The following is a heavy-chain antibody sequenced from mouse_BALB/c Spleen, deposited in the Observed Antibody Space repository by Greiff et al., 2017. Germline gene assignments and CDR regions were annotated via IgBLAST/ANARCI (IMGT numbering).Heavy chain of an antibody. J-gene: IGHJ1*01. Sequence: LQHPGSELVRPGASVKLSCKASGYTFTSYWMHWVKQRHGQGLEWIGNIYPGSGSTNYDEKFKSKGTLTVDTSSSTAYMHLSSLTSEDSAVYYCTSRGYGSNWYFDVWGAGTTVTVSS. CDR3: TSRGYGSNWYFDV. D-gene: IGHD1-1*01. V-gene: IGHV1S22*01. CDR2: IYPGSGST. CDR1: GYTFTSYW.